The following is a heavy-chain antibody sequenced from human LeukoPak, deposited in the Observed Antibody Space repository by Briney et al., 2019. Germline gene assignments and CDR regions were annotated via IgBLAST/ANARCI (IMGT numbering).Heavy chain of an antibody. D-gene: IGHD3-10*01. V-gene: IGHV4-39*07. CDR2: IYYSKNT. CDR3: ARVSFTMVRGVSIWFDP. J-gene: IGHJ5*02. CDR1: GGSISSSSAY. Sequence: SETLSLTCTVSGGSISSSSAYWGWIRQPPGKGLEWIGSIYYSKNTYYNPSLKSRVTISADTSKNQFSLTLSSVTAADTAVYYCARVSFTMVRGVSIWFDPWGQGTLVTVSS.